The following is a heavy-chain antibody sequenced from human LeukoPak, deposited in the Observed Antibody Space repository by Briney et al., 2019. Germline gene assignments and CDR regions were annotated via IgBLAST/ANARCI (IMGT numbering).Heavy chain of an antibody. CDR2: IIPIFGTA. CDR3: ARGSSSGWPKNSYYFDY. CDR1: GGTYSSYA. Sequence: ASVKVSCKASGGTYSSYAISWVRQAPGQGLEWMGEIIPIFGTANYAQKFQGRVTITADESTSTAYMELSSLRSEDTAVYYCARGSSSGWPKNSYYFDYWGQGTLVTVSS. J-gene: IGHJ4*02. V-gene: IGHV1-69*01. D-gene: IGHD6-19*01.